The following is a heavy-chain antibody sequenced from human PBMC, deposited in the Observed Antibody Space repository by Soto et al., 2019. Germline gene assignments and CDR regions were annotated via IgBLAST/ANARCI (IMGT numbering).Heavy chain of an antibody. CDR2: IYHSGYT. D-gene: IGHD6-6*01. J-gene: IGHJ6*02. CDR3: ARGSSPHYGMDV. V-gene: IGHV4-38-2*01. Sequence: LTRAVSGYSISSGYYCGWIRQCPGKGLELIAYIYHSGYTYSHPPLNGRLAISMDTSKNQFSLKLSSVTAADTAVYYCARGSSPHYGMDVWGQGTTVSVSS. CDR1: GYSISSGYY.